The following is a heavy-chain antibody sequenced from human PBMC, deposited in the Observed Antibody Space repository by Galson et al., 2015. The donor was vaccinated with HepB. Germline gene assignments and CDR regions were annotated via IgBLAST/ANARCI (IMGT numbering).Heavy chain of an antibody. CDR2: ITTHSGET. CDR1: NYSFTVYG. J-gene: IGHJ6*02. CDR3: ARADTDMGGYYCMDI. V-gene: IGHV1-18*01. D-gene: IGHD5-18*01. Sequence: SVKVSCKASNYSFTVYGVNWVRQAPGQGLEWMGWITTHSGETKSAQKFQGRVTMTTDASTRTAYMELGSLTSDDTAVYFCARADTDMGGYYCMDIWGQGTTVIVSS.